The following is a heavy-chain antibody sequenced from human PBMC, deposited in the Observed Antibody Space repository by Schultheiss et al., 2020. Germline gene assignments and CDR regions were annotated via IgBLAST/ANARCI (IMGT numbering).Heavy chain of an antibody. J-gene: IGHJ6*02. V-gene: IGHV3-23*01. CDR1: GFTFSSYA. CDR3: ERDQTTVTTFGMDV. D-gene: IGHD4-17*01. Sequence: GGSLRLSCAASGFTFSSYAMSWVRQAPGKGLEWVSAISGSGGSTYYADSVKGRFTISRDNSKNSLYLQMNSLRAEDTAVYYCERDQTTVTTFGMDVWGQGTTVTVSS. CDR2: ISGSGGST.